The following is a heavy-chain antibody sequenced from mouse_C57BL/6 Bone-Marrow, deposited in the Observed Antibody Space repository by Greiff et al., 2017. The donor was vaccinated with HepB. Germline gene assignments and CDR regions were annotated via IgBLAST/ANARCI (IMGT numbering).Heavy chain of an antibody. CDR2: SRNKANDYTT. CDR3: ARDGDYYYGSTPYAMDY. D-gene: IGHD1-1*01. V-gene: IGHV7-1*01. Sequence: EVKLVESGGGLVQSGRSLRLSCATSGFTFSDFYMEWVRQAPGKGLEWIAASRNKANDYTTEYSASVKGRFIVSRDTSQSILYLQMNALRAEDTAIYYCARDGDYYYGSTPYAMDYWGQGTSVTVSS. CDR1: GFTFSDFY. J-gene: IGHJ4*01.